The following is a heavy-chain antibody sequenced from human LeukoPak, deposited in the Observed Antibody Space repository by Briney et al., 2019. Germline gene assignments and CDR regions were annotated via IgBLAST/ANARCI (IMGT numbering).Heavy chain of an antibody. CDR3: ARDAPYCSSTSCPDAFDI. V-gene: IGHV1-18*01. CDR2: ISAYNGNT. J-gene: IGHJ3*02. CDR1: GYTFTSYG. Sequence: ASVKVSCKASGYTFTSYGISWVRQAPGQGLEWMGWISAYNGNTNYAQKLQGRVTMTTDTSTSTAYMELRSLRSDDTAVYYCARDAPYCSSTSCPDAFDIWGQGTMVTVSS. D-gene: IGHD2-2*01.